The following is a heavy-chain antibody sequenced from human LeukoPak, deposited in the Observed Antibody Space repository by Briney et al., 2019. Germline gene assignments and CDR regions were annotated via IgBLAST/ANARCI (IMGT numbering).Heavy chain of an antibody. D-gene: IGHD4-17*01. CDR2: ISSSSSYI. CDR1: GFTFSSYS. Sequence: KSGGSLRLSCAASGFTFSSYSMYWVRQAPGKGLEWVSSISSSSSYIYYADSVKGRFTISRDNAKNSLYLQMSSLRAEDTAVYYCAREEDYAPMDVWGKGTTVTVSS. V-gene: IGHV3-21*01. J-gene: IGHJ6*04. CDR3: AREEDYAPMDV.